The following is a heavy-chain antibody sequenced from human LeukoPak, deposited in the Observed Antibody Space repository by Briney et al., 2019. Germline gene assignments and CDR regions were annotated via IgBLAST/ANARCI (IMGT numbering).Heavy chain of an antibody. V-gene: IGHV3-66*01. D-gene: IGHD3-22*01. CDR1: GFTVSSNY. Sequence: GGSLRPSCAASGFTVSSNYMSWVRQAPGKGLEWVSVIYGGGSTYYADSVKGRFTISRDNSKNTLSLQMNSLRAEDTAVYYCASSGYYDSSGYSYYFDYWGQGTLVTVSS. CDR3: ASSGYYDSSGYSYYFDY. J-gene: IGHJ4*02. CDR2: IYGGGST.